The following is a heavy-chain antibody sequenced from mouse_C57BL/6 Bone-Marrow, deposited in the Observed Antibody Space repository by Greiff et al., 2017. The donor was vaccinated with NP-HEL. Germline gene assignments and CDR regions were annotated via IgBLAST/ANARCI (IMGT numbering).Heavy chain of an antibody. CDR1: GFSFNTYA. V-gene: IGHV10-1*01. J-gene: IGHJ3*01. CDR3: VRDLLYYGNPWFAY. CDR2: IRSKSNNYAT. D-gene: IGHD2-1*01. Sequence: EVNVVESGGGLVQPKGSLKLSCAASGFSFNTYAMNWVRQAPGKGLEWVARIRSKSNNYATYYADSVKDRFTISRDDSESMLYLQMNNLKTEDTAMYYCVRDLLYYGNPWFAYWGQGTLVTVSA.